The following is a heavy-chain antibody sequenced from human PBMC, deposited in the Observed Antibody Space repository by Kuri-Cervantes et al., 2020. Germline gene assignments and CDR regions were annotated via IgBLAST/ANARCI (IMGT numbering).Heavy chain of an antibody. D-gene: IGHD6-19*01. Sequence: ASVKVSCKASGYTFTSYGISWVRQAPGQGLEWVGWISGYNGHTNYTRKLQGRVTMTTDTSKSTAYMELRSLRSDDTAVYYCASEDSSGWYGGVDYWGQGTLVTVSS. CDR2: ISGYNGHT. V-gene: IGHV1-18*01. CDR3: ASEDSSGWYGGVDY. J-gene: IGHJ4*02. CDR1: GYTFTSYG.